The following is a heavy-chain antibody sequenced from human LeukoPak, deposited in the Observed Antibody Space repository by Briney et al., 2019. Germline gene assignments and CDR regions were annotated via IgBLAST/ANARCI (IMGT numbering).Heavy chain of an antibody. D-gene: IGHD3-22*01. J-gene: IGHJ4*02. V-gene: IGHV1-2*02. CDR1: GYTFTDYY. Sequence: GASVKVSCKASGYTFTDYYMHWVRQAPGQGLEWMGWINPNSGGTNYAQKFQGRVTMTRDTSISTAYLQWSSLKASDTAMYYCASQAHYDSSGYYYVNWGQGTLVTVSS. CDR2: INPNSGGT. CDR3: ASQAHYDSSGYYYVN.